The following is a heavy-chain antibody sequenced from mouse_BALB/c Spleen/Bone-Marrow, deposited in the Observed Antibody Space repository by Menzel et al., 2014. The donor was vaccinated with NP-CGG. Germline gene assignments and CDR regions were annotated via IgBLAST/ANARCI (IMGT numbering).Heavy chain of an antibody. V-gene: IGHV14-4*02. D-gene: IGHD2-14*01. Sequence: EVMLVESGAELVRSGASVKLSCTASGFSIKDYYMHWVKQRPEQGLEWIGWIDPENGDTEYAPKFQGKATMTADTSSNTAYLQLSSLTSEDTAVYCCNARDYRYEGYAMDYWGHGTSVTVSS. J-gene: IGHJ4*01. CDR1: GFSIKDYY. CDR3: NARDYRYEGYAMDY. CDR2: IDPENGDT.